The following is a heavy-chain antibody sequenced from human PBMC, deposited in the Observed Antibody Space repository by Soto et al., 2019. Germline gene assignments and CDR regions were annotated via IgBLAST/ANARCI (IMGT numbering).Heavy chain of an antibody. CDR1: TDSSSFTNSY. J-gene: IGHJ4*02. CDR2: SSYNGGT. V-gene: IGHV4-39*01. D-gene: IGHD3-10*01. CDR3: ARHRIEVVWRGFDF. Sequence: SETLSLTCTVSTDSSSFTNSYWGWIRQPPGKGLQWIGSSSYNGGTFYNPSHKGRVVISFDTSKKQSSLQVTSVTAANTAVYFCARHRIEVVWRGFDFWGQGSPVTVSS.